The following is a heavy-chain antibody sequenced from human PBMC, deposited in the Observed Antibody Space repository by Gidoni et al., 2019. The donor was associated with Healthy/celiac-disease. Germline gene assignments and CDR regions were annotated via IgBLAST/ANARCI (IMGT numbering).Heavy chain of an antibody. Sequence: QVQLQESGPGLVKPWETLSLTCTVSGGSISSYYCSWIRQPPGKGLEWIGYIYYSGSTNYHPSLKSRVTISVDTSKNQCSLKLSSVTAADTAVYYCARGLYGSGSYYFNWYFDLWGRGTLVTVSS. V-gene: IGHV4-59*01. CDR1: GGSISSYY. CDR2: IYYSGST. CDR3: ARGLYGSGSYYFNWYFDL. D-gene: IGHD3-10*01. J-gene: IGHJ2*01.